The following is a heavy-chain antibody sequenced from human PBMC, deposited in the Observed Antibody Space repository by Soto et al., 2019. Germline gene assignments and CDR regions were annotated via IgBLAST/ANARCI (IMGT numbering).Heavy chain of an antibody. CDR3: ARDPAVRAPGWFDP. J-gene: IGHJ5*02. CDR1: GGSITSSNW. V-gene: IGHV4-4*02. Sequence: SETLSLTCVVSGGSITSSNWWSWVRQPPGKGLEWIGEVYHGGSTNYNPSLKSRFTISRDNSKNSLYLQVNILRAEDTAVYYCARDPAVRAPGWFDPWGRGTLVTVSS. D-gene: IGHD3-10*01. CDR2: VYHGGST.